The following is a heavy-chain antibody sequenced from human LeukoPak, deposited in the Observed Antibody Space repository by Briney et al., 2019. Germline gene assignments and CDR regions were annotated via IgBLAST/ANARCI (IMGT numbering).Heavy chain of an antibody. J-gene: IGHJ4*02. CDR3: ATLPYYYDSSGSYYFDY. D-gene: IGHD3-22*01. V-gene: IGHV3-23*01. Sequence: GGSLRLSCAASGFTFSSYGMSWVRQAPGKGLEWVSAISGSGGSTYYADSVKGRFTISRDNSKNTLYLQMNSLRVEDTAVYYCATLPYYYDSSGSYYFDYWGQGTLVTVSS. CDR2: ISGSGGST. CDR1: GFTFSSYG.